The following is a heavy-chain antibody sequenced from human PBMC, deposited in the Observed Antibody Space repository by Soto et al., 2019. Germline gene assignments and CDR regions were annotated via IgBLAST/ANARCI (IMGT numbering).Heavy chain of an antibody. V-gene: IGHV4-59*01. CDR1: GGSIRGYY. J-gene: IGHJ5*02. D-gene: IGHD6-25*01. CDR3: ARDKSSGKFDP. Sequence: SETLSLTCTVSGGSIRGYYWSWIRQTPGKGLEWIGQIYYTGSTNYNPSLQGRVTMTTDTSTSTAYMELRSLRSDDTAVYYCARDKSSGKFDPWGQGTLVTVSS. CDR2: IYYTGST.